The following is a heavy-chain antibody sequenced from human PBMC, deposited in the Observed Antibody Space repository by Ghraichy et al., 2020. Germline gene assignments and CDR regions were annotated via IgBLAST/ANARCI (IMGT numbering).Heavy chain of an antibody. CDR1: GGSFSGYY. CDR3: ARGPLRKVGATNDY. V-gene: IGHV4-34*01. CDR2: INHSGST. D-gene: IGHD1-26*01. Sequence: SETLSLTCAVYGGSFSGYYWSWIRQPPGKGLEWIGEINHSGSTNYNPSLKSRVTLSVDTSKNQFSLKLSSVTAADTAVYYCARGPLRKVGATNDYWGQGTLVTVSS. J-gene: IGHJ4*02.